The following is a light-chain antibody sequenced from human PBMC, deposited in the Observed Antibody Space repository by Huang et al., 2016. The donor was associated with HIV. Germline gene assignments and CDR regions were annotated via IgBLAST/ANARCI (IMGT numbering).Light chain of an antibody. CDR2: EGS. J-gene: IGKJ1*01. V-gene: IGKV2D-29*02. CDR3: MQTMQPTT. CDR1: QSRLHTDEKTY. Sequence: DIVMTQTPLSLSVTPGQPASISCKSSQSRLHTDEKTYLYWYLQKPGQSPHLLIYEGSKRFSGVSDRFSGSGSGTNFTLKISRVEAEDAGVYYCMQTMQPTTFGQGTKVEIK.